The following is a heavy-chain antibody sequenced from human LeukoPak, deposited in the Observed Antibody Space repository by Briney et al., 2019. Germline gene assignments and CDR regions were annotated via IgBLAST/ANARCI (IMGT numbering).Heavy chain of an antibody. Sequence: PGGSLRLSCAASGFTFSSYSMNWVHQAPGKGLEWVSSISSSSSYIYYADSVKGRFTISRDNAKNSLYLQMNSLRAEDTAVYYCARVRDFYYYDSSGYYYDAFDIWGQGTLVTVSS. J-gene: IGHJ3*02. CDR1: GFTFSSYS. V-gene: IGHV3-21*01. CDR3: ARVRDFYYYDSSGYYYDAFDI. D-gene: IGHD3-22*01. CDR2: ISSSSSYI.